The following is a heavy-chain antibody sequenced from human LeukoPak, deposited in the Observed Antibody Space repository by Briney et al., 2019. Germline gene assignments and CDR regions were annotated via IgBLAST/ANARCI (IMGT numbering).Heavy chain of an antibody. CDR2: INHSGST. CDR1: GGSFSGYY. Sequence: SETLSLTCAVYGGSFSGYYWSWIRQPPGKGLEWIGEINHSGSTNYNPSLKSRVTISVDTSKNQFSLKLSSVTAADTAVYYCARGVYDFWSGYSTYYYYSGMDVWGQGNTVTVSS. CDR3: ARGVYDFWSGYSTYYYYSGMDV. V-gene: IGHV4-34*01. J-gene: IGHJ6*02. D-gene: IGHD3-3*01.